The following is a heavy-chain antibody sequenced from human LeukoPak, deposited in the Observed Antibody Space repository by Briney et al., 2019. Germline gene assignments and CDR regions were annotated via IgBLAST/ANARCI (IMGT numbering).Heavy chain of an antibody. J-gene: IGHJ6*03. CDR3: AKDTVKVTTIRRVPHYMDV. V-gene: IGHV3-30*02. Sequence: GGSLRLSCAASGFTFSTYGMHWVRQAPGKGLEWVAFIRYDGSNKYYADSVKGRFTISRDNSKNTLYLQMNSLRAEDTALYYCAKDTVKVTTIRRVPHYMDVWGKGTTVTVSS. D-gene: IGHD5-12*01. CDR2: IRYDGSNK. CDR1: GFTFSTYG.